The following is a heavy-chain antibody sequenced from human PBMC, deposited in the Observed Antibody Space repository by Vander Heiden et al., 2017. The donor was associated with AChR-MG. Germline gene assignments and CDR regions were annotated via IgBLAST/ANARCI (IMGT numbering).Heavy chain of an antibody. V-gene: IGHV3-53*01. CDR1: GFTVSSNY. J-gene: IGHJ4*02. CDR3: AVGYTYGSFDY. D-gene: IGHD5-18*01. CDR2: IYSGGST. Sequence: EVQLVESGGGLIQPGGSLRLSCAASGFTVSSNYRSWVRQAPGKGLEWVSSIYSGGSTYYADSVKGRFTISRDNSKNTLYLQMNSLRVEDTAVYYCAVGYTYGSFDYWGQGTLVTVSS.